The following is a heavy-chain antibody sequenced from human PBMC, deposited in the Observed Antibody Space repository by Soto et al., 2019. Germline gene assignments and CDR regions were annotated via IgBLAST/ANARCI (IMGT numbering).Heavy chain of an antibody. CDR1: GYTFTSYA. D-gene: IGHD6-19*01. J-gene: IGHJ4*02. Sequence: QVQLVQSGAEEKKPGASVKVSCKASGYTFTSYAMHWERQAPGQRLEWMGWINAGNGNTKYSQKFQGRVTITRDTSASTAYMELSSLRSEDTAVYYCARDSSGWYSFLGYWGQGTLVTVSS. V-gene: IGHV1-3*05. CDR2: INAGNGNT. CDR3: ARDSSGWYSFLGY.